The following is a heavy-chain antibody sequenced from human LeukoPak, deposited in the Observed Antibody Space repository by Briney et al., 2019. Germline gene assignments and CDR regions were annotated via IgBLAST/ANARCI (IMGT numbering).Heavy chain of an antibody. CDR1: GFTFSSYA. CDR2: ISYDGSNK. CDR3: ARFYYYDSSGYPYFDY. V-gene: IGHV3-30*03. J-gene: IGHJ4*02. D-gene: IGHD3-22*01. Sequence: GGSLRLSCAASGFTFSSYAMSWVRQAPGKGLEWVAVISYDGSNKYYADSVKGRFTISRDNSKNTLYLQMNSLRAEDTAVYYCARFYYYDSSGYPYFDYWGQGTLVTVSS.